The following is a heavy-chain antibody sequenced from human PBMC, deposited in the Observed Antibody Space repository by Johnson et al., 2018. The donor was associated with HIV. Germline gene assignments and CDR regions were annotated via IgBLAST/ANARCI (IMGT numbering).Heavy chain of an antibody. Sequence: QMQLVESGGGVVQPGRSLRLSCAASGFTFSSYAMHWVRQAPGKGLEWVAVISYDGSNKYYADSVKGRFTISRDNSKNTLYLQMNSLRAEDAAVYYCASMWVVAAQEADAFDIWGQGTMVTVSS. CDR1: GFTFSSYA. D-gene: IGHD2-15*01. V-gene: IGHV3-30-3*01. CDR3: ASMWVVAAQEADAFDI. CDR2: ISYDGSNK. J-gene: IGHJ3*02.